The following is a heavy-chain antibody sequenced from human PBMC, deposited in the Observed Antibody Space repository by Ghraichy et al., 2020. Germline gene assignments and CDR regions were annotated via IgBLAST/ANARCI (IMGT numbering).Heavy chain of an antibody. CDR2: IYYSGST. D-gene: IGHD3-3*01. CDR1: GGSISSYY. Sequence: SQTLSLTCTVSGGSISSYYWSWIRQPPGKGLEWIGYIYYSGSTNYNPSLKSRVTISVDTSKNQFSLKLSSVTAADTAVYYCARAGVQYYDFWSGYYSYYYDGRDVWGQGNTVTVAS. CDR3: ARAGVQYYDFWSGYYSYYYDGRDV. V-gene: IGHV4-59*01. J-gene: IGHJ6*02.